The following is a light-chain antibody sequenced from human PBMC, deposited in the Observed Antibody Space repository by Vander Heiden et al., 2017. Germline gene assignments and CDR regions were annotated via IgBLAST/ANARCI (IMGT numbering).Light chain of an antibody. J-gene: IGLJ3*02. V-gene: IGLV1-47*01. Sequence: QSVLTQPPSASWTPGQRVTISCSGSSSNIGSNYVYWYQQLPGTAPKLLIYRNNQRPSGVPDRFSGSKSGTSASLAISGLRSEDEADYYCAAWDGSLSGWVFGGGTKLTVL. CDR3: AAWDGSLSGWV. CDR1: SSNIGSNY. CDR2: RNN.